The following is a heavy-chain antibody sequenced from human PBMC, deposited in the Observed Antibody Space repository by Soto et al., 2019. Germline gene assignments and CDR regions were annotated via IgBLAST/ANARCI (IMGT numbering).Heavy chain of an antibody. CDR2: IYSAGST. J-gene: IGHJ3*02. CDR3: AKDQYDVLRYFDWLPGAFDI. V-gene: IGHV3-53*01. Sequence: PGGSLRLSCAASGFSVNRNYMSWVRQAPGKGLEWVSVIYSAGSTHYADSVKGRFTISRDNSKNTLYLQMNSLRAEDTAVYYCAKDQYDVLRYFDWLPGAFDIWGQGTMVTVSS. CDR1: GFSVNRNY. D-gene: IGHD3-9*01.